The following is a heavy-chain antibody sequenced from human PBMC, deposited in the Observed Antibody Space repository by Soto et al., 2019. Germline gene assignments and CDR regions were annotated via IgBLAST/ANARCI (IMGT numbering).Heavy chain of an antibody. V-gene: IGHV1-8*01. CDR3: VLLGVSDQ. D-gene: IGHD3-3*01. Sequence: ASVNVSCKASGYTFTSYNINWVRQAPGKGLEWVAGSTSNSGNSDYAQKFQGRLTVTRDTSISTAYMELSSLRSDDTAVYYCVLLGVSDQWGPGTMVNVSA. CDR2: STSNSGNS. J-gene: IGHJ4*02. CDR1: GYTFTSYN.